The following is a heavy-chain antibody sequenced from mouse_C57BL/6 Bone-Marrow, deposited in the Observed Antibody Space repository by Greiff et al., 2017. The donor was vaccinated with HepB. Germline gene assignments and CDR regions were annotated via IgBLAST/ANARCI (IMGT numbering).Heavy chain of an antibody. Sequence: QVQLKESGTELVKPGASVKLSCKASGYTFTSYWMHWVKQRPGQGLEWIGNINPSNGGTNYNEKFKSKATLTVDKSSSTAYMQLSSLTSEDSAVYYCATAYYGKYGVNFGHWGQGTPLTVSS. D-gene: IGHD2-10*01. CDR2: INPSNGGT. CDR1: GYTFTSYW. CDR3: ATAYYGKYGVNFGH. J-gene: IGHJ2*01. V-gene: IGHV1-53*01.